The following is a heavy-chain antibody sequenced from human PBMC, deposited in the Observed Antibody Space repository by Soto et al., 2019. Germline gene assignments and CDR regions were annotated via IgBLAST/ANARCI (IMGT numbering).Heavy chain of an antibody. CDR2: ILVGGST. V-gene: IGHV3-23*01. D-gene: IGHD2-8*02. J-gene: IGHJ3*02. CDR3: AKATATGGGAFEI. CDR1: GFICSSYD. Sequence: PGGSLKISCAVSGFICSSYDMSWVRQAPGKGLEWVSTILVGGSTHYEDSVKGRFTISRDTSKNTVYLQMNSLTAGDTAVYYCAKATATGGGAFEIYGRGTLVTVPS.